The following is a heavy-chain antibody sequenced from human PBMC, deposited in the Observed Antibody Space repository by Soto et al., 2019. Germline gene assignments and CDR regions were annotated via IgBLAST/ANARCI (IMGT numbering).Heavy chain of an antibody. CDR2: IYWDDDK. CDR3: AHKSLWSGYPILGLDALDI. Sequence: PTLRSAKRSLTLTCSFPGSSLHKNGMGVGWIRQPPGKALEWLALIYWDDDKRYSPSLKSRLTITKDTSKNQVVLTMTNMDPVDTATYYCAHKSLWSGYPILGLDALDIWGPGTMVSV. V-gene: IGHV2-5*02. CDR1: GSSLHKNGMG. J-gene: IGHJ3*02. D-gene: IGHD3-3*01.